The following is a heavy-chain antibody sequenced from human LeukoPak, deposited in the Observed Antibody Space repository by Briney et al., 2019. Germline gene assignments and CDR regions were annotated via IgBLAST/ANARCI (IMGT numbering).Heavy chain of an antibody. Sequence: GGSLRLSRAASGFSFSSSAMHWVRQAPGKGLEYVSAITNNGGYTYYASSVKGRFTISRDNSKYTLYLQMGSLRTEDTAVYYCAGASPDGFYDYWGQGTLVTVFS. CDR3: AGASPDGFYDY. V-gene: IGHV3-64*01. CDR2: ITNNGGYT. CDR1: GFSFSSSA. J-gene: IGHJ4*02. D-gene: IGHD3-22*01.